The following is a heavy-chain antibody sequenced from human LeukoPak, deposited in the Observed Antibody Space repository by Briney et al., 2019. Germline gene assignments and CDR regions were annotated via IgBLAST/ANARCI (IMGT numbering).Heavy chain of an antibody. Sequence: SVKVSCKASGGTFSSYAISWVRQAPGQGLEWMGGIIPIFDTANYAQKFQGRVTITADKSTSTVYMELSSLRSEDTAVYYCATLLWFGESEVFDYWGQGTLVTVSS. CDR2: IIPIFDTA. D-gene: IGHD3-10*01. CDR1: GGTFSSYA. J-gene: IGHJ4*02. CDR3: ATLLWFGESEVFDY. V-gene: IGHV1-69*06.